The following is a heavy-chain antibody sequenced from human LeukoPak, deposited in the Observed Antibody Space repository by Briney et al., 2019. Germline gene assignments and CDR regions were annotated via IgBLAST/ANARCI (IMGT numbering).Heavy chain of an antibody. V-gene: IGHV3-23*01. CDR3: ASRPRADSGPLDL. Sequence: GGSLRLSCAPSGFTFTDYAITWVPHAPGKGVEWVSSIRGSGRRTYYTESAKARFTIPRHNSKHTLYLHIHSLRADHTALYYCASRPRADSGPLDLWGEGTLVTVSS. CDR2: IRGSGRRT. D-gene: IGHD3-22*01. J-gene: IGHJ4*02. CDR1: GFTFTDYA.